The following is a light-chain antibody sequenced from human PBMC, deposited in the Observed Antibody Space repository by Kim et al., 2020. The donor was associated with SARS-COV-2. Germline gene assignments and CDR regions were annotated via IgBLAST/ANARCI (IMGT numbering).Light chain of an antibody. J-gene: IGKJ2*01. V-gene: IGKV3D-20*02. CDR2: GAS. Sequence: SPGEIATRACRASQSVSSRYLAWYQQKPGQAPRLLIYGASSRATGIPDRFSGSGSGTDFTLTISRLEPEDFAVYYCQQRSNWPQYTFGQGTKLEI. CDR1: QSVSSRY. CDR3: QQRSNWPQYT.